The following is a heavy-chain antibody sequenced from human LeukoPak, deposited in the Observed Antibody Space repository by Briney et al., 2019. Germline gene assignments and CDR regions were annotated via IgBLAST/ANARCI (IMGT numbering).Heavy chain of an antibody. Sequence: GGSLRLSCAASGFTFSSYSMNWVRQAPGKGLEWVSYISSSSSTIYYADSVKGRFTISRDNAKNSLYLQMNSLRAEDTAVYYCARDGDYYDSSGYYCYYYYYMDVWGKGTTVTVSS. D-gene: IGHD3-22*01. CDR2: ISSSSSTI. V-gene: IGHV3-48*01. J-gene: IGHJ6*03. CDR1: GFTFSSYS. CDR3: ARDGDYYDSSGYYCYYYYYMDV.